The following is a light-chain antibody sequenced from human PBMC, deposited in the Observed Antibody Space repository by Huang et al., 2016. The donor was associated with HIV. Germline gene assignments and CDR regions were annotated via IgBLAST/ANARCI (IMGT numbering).Light chain of an antibody. Sequence: DIQMTQSPSSLSASVGDRVTIACRASQSIRMFLNWYQQKPGEAPKLLMHSASSLQSGVPSRFSGSGSGTDFTLTITSLQPEDFATYYCQQTDNTPRTFGQGTKVVIK. V-gene: IGKV1-39*01. CDR1: QSIRMF. CDR2: SAS. J-gene: IGKJ1*01. CDR3: QQTDNTPRT.